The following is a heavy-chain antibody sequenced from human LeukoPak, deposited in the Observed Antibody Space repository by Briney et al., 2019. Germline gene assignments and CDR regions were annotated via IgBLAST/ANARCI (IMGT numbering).Heavy chain of an antibody. J-gene: IGHJ5*02. CDR1: GGSFSGSY. Sequence: SQTPSLTCAVDGGSFSGSYWSWIRHPPGNGLEWLGEIIHSGSTNYNPSLKSRVTISVDTSKNQFSLKLSSVTAADTAVYYCARGYHGSGSYGSSYNWFDPWGQGTLVTVSS. CDR2: IIHSGST. V-gene: IGHV4-34*01. CDR3: ARGYHGSGSYGSSYNWFDP. D-gene: IGHD3-10*01.